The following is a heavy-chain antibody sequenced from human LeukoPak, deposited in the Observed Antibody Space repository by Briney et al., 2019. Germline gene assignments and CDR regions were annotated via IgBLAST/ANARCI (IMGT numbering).Heavy chain of an antibody. J-gene: IGHJ4*02. CDR1: GFTFSSYT. CDR2: ITRGDSK. V-gene: IGHV3-48*04. Sequence: GGSLRLSCAASGFTFSSYTISWVRQAPGKGLEWISSITRGDSKYYAESVKGRFTISRDNTENSLYLQMNSLRAEDTAVYYCARDAGRGYNFDYWGQGTLVTVSP. D-gene: IGHD5-12*01. CDR3: ARDAGRGYNFDY.